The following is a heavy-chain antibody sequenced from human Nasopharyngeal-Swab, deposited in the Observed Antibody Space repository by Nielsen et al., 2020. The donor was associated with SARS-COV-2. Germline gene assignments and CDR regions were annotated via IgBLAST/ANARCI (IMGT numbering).Heavy chain of an antibody. CDR2: IYHSGST. CDR1: GGSISSGGYS. CDR3: AREENWGGFDY. D-gene: IGHD7-27*01. V-gene: IGHV4-30-2*01. Sequence: SETLSLTCAVSGGSISSGGYSWSSIRQPPGKGLEWPGYIYHSGSTYYNPSLKSRVTISVDRSKNQFSLKLSSVTAADTAVYYCAREENWGGFDYWGQGTLVTVSS. J-gene: IGHJ4*02.